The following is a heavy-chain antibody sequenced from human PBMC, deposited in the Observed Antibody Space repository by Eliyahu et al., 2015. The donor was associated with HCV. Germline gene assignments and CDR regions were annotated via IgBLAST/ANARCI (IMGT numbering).Heavy chain of an antibody. CDR1: GXXFTGYY. CDR2: INPNSGGT. D-gene: IGHD3-16*01. J-gene: IGHJ3*02. V-gene: IGHV1-2*02. CDR3: AREAPWGGSAFDI. Sequence: QVQLVQSGAEVKKPGASVKVSCKASGXXFTGYYMHWVRQAPGQGLEWMGWINPNSGGTNYAQKFQGRVTMTRDTSISTAYMELSRLRSDDTAVYYCAREAPWGGSAFDIWGQGTMVTVSS.